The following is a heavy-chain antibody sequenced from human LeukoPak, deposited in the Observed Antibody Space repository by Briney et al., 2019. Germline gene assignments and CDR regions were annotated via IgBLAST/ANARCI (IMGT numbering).Heavy chain of an antibody. Sequence: ASVKVSCKASGYTFTGYYMHWVRQAPGQGLEWMGWINLNSGGTNYAQKFQGRVTMTRDTSISTAYMELSRLRSDDTAVYYCARDSITGYYYDSSGYELFDYWGQGTLVTVSS. CDR1: GYTFTGYY. J-gene: IGHJ4*02. CDR3: ARDSITGYYYDSSGYELFDY. V-gene: IGHV1-2*02. CDR2: INLNSGGT. D-gene: IGHD3-22*01.